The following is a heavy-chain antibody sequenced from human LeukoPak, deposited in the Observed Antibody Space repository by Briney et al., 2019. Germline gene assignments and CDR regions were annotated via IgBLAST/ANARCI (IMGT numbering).Heavy chain of an antibody. V-gene: IGHV3-23*01. Sequence: PGGSLRLSCAASGFTFSGYAMSWVRQAPGKGLEWVSTFSGGGDHTYYADSVKGRFTISRDNSKNTLYLQMNSLRAEDTAVYYCAKAPRAAAGTYNGMDVWGQGTTVTVSS. J-gene: IGHJ6*02. CDR1: GFTFSGYA. D-gene: IGHD6-13*01. CDR2: FSGGGDHT. CDR3: AKAPRAAAGTYNGMDV.